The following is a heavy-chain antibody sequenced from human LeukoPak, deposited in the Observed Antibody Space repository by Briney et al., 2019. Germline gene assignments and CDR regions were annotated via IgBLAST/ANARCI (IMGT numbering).Heavy chain of an antibody. D-gene: IGHD6-13*01. V-gene: IGHV3-21*01. J-gene: IGHJ4*02. CDR3: ARAKCIAAAGTCGSYLGFDY. CDR2: ISSSSSYI. CDR1: GFTFSSYS. Sequence: PGGSLRFSGAASGFTFSSYSMNWVRQAPGKGLEWVSSISSSSSYIYYADSVKGRFTISRDNAKNSLYLQMNSLRAEDTAVYYCARAKCIAAAGTCGSYLGFDYWGQGTLVTVSS.